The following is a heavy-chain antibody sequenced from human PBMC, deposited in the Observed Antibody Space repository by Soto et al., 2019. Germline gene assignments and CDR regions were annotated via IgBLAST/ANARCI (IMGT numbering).Heavy chain of an antibody. J-gene: IGHJ4*02. CDR3: ATMGTPATGLYFFDY. CDR1: GGSISSGNYY. Sequence: QVQLQESGPGLVKPSQTLSLTCTVSGGSISSGNYYWSWIRQPPGKGLEWIGFISYSGSTYYSTYLKSRVTISVDTSNSQFSLTLSFVTAADTSVYYCATMGTPATGLYFFDYWGQGSLVTVSS. CDR2: ISYSGST. V-gene: IGHV4-30-4*01. D-gene: IGHD2-15*01.